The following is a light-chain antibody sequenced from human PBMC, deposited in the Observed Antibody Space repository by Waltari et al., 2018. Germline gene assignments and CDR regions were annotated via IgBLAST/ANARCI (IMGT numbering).Light chain of an antibody. Sequence: EVVLTQSPGALSVSPGESATLSCRASRNVGSSLAWYQQTPGQAPRLLVYDAKNRATDVPARFSGSGYGTQFTLTISSLQSEDFGVYYCHQYNYWPPAYNFGQGTKLEIK. CDR3: HQYNYWPPAYN. CDR1: RNVGSS. J-gene: IGKJ2*01. V-gene: IGKV3-15*01. CDR2: DAK.